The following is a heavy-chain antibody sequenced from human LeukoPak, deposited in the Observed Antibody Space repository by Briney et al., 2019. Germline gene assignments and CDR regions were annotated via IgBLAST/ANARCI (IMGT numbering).Heavy chain of an antibody. Sequence: PGGSLRLSCAASGFTFSSYGMHWVRQAPGKGLEWVAVISYDGSNKYYADSVKGRFTISRDNSKNTLYLQMNSLRAEDTAVYYCAKTGHDGIHTLLGQFDYRGQGTLVTVSS. D-gene: IGHD1-1*01. CDR2: ISYDGSNK. CDR3: AKTGHDGIHTLLGQFDY. V-gene: IGHV3-30*18. CDR1: GFTFSSYG. J-gene: IGHJ4*02.